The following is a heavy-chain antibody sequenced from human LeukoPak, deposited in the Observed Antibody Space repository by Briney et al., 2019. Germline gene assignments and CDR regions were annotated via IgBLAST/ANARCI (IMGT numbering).Heavy chain of an antibody. D-gene: IGHD3-22*01. Sequence: GGSLRLSCAASGFSFSSYGMHWVRQAPGKGLEWVAVMSYDGSKEYYADSVKGRFTISRDSSKNTLYLQMNSLRAEDTAVYYCAKPPYDSSGYYQSTFDYWGQGTLVTVSS. CDR2: MSYDGSKE. J-gene: IGHJ4*02. CDR1: GFSFSSYG. V-gene: IGHV3-30*18. CDR3: AKPPYDSSGYYQSTFDY.